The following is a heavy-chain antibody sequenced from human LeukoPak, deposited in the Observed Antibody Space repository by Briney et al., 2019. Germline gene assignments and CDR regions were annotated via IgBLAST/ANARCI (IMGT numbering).Heavy chain of an antibody. CDR1: GFTFSTYA. V-gene: IGHV3-23*01. J-gene: IGHJ4*02. Sequence: GGSLRLSCAASGFTFSTYAMSWVRQAPGKGLEWVSAISTTGVGKYYADSVKGRFTISRDNSKNTLYLQMNSLRAEDTAVYYCAKGYDILTGYYDYWGQGTLVTVSS. D-gene: IGHD3-9*01. CDR2: ISTTGVGK. CDR3: AKGYDILTGYYDY.